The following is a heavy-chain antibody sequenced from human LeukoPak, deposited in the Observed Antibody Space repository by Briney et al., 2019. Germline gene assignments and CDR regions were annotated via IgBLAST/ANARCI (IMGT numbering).Heavy chain of an antibody. J-gene: IGHJ4*02. D-gene: IGHD3-22*01. CDR3: ARLVVPAAISQDYYDSSGYPYFDY. Sequence: SETLSLTCTVSGGSISSYYWSWIRQPPGKGLEWIGYIYYSGSTNYNPSLKSRVTVSLDTSKNQFSLKLSSVTAADTGVYYCARLVVPAAISQDYYDSSGYPYFDYWGQGTLVTVSS. CDR1: GGSISSYY. V-gene: IGHV4-59*01. CDR2: IYYSGST.